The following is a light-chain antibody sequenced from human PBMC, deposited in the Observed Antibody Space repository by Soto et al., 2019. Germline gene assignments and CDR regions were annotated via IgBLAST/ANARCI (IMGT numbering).Light chain of an antibody. Sequence: DIQMTQSPSSLSASVGDRVTITCRASQSISTYLNWYQQKPGKAPKLLIYAASSLQSRVPSRFSGSGSGTDFTLTISSLQPEDFATYYCKQSYSTPRTFGQGTKVDIK. V-gene: IGKV1-39*01. CDR3: KQSYSTPRT. J-gene: IGKJ1*01. CDR1: QSISTY. CDR2: AAS.